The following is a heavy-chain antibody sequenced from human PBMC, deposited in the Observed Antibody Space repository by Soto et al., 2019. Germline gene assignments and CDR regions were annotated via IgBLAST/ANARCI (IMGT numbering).Heavy chain of an antibody. V-gene: IGHV4-4*02. D-gene: IGHD4-17*01. CDR3: ARADDYGDSFDY. Sequence: PSDHLSLTFAVSGCSISSSNCWSWVRQPPGKGLEWIGEIYHSGSTNYNPSLKSRVTISVDKSKNQFSLKLSSVTAADTAVYYCARADDYGDSFDYWGQGTLVTVSS. CDR2: IYHSGST. J-gene: IGHJ4*02. CDR1: GCSISSSNC.